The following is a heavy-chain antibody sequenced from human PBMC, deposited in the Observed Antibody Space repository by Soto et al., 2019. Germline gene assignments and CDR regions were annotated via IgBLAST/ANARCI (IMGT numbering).Heavy chain of an antibody. V-gene: IGHV1-3*01. CDR2: INAGNGNT. Sequence: ASVKVSCKASGYTFTSYAMHWVRQAPGQRLEWMGWINAGNGNTKYSQKFQGRVTITRDTSASTASMELRSLRSEDTALYYCARGIRTIFGVPDPPYYYYGMDVWGQGTTVTVSS. CDR1: GYTFTSYA. J-gene: IGHJ6*02. CDR3: ARGIRTIFGVPDPPYYYYGMDV. D-gene: IGHD3-3*01.